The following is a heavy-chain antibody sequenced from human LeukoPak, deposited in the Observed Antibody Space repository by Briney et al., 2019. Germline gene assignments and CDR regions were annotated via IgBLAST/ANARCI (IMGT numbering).Heavy chain of an antibody. CDR2: IYYSGST. CDR3: ARGVSGYCSGGSCSPLDYYYMDV. D-gene: IGHD2-15*01. Sequence: KASETLSLTCTVSGGSISSYYWSWIRQPPGGGLEWIGCIYYSGSTTYNPSLKSRVTISVDTSKNQFSLKLSSVTAADTAVYYCARGVSGYCSGGSCSPLDYYYMDVWGKGTTVTVSS. V-gene: IGHV4-59*01. CDR1: GGSISSYY. J-gene: IGHJ6*03.